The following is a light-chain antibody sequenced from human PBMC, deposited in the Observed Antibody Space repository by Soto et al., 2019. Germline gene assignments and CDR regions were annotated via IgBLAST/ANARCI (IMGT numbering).Light chain of an antibody. CDR3: QQYGTSPPLT. V-gene: IGKV3-20*01. J-gene: IGKJ4*01. CDR2: GAS. Sequence: EIVLVQSPGTLSLSPGERATLSCRASQSLAGNYLAWYQQKPGQAPRLLIDGASTRATGTPDRFSGSGSGTDLTLTISRLEPEDFAVYYCQQYGTSPPLTFGGGTKVEMK. CDR1: QSLAGNY.